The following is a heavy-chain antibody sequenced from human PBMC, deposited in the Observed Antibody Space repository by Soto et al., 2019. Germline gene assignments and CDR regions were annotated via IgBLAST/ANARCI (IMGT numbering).Heavy chain of an antibody. CDR1: RFTFHDYG. CDR3: ARDNSDYDLDY. D-gene: IGHD5-12*01. J-gene: IGHJ4*02. Sequence: EVQLVESGGGVVRPGGSLRLSCAASRFTFHDYGMNWVRQAPGKGLEWVSGISWNGVSTGYADSVKGRFTISRDNAKKSLYLQMNHLRPEDTALYYCARDNSDYDLDYWGQGTLVTVSS. CDR2: ISWNGVST. V-gene: IGHV3-20*04.